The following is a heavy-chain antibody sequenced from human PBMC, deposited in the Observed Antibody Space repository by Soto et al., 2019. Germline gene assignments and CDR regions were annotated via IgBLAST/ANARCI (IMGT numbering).Heavy chain of an antibody. D-gene: IGHD2-15*01. CDR2: IYSGGST. V-gene: IGHV3-53*01. CDR1: GFTVSSNY. Sequence: GGSLRLSCAASGFTVSSNYMSWVRQAPGKGLEWVSVIYSGGSTYYADSVKGRFTISRDNSKDTLYLQMNSLRAEDTAVYYCARDIVVVVAATRYYYYGMDVWGQGTTVTVSS. CDR3: ARDIVVVVAATRYYYYGMDV. J-gene: IGHJ6*02.